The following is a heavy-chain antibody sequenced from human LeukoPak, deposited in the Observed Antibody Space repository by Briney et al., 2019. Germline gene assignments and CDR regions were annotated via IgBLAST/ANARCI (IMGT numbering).Heavy chain of an antibody. J-gene: IGHJ4*02. Sequence: GGSLRLSCAVSGFTFNNDWMHWVRQAPGKGLLWVLRISSDGTTTNYADSVKGRFTISRDNAKNTLYLQMDSLRAEDTAVYYCAGTWSFDYWGQGTLVTVSS. V-gene: IGHV3-74*01. CDR2: ISSDGTTT. CDR1: GFTFNNDW. CDR3: AGTWSFDY. D-gene: IGHD2-15*01.